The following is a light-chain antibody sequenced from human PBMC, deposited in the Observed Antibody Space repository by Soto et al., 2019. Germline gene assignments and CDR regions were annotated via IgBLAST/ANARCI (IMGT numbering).Light chain of an antibody. CDR3: SSYAGSYTHV. CDR1: SSDIGAYNY. V-gene: IGLV2-14*01. CDR2: EVS. J-gene: IGLJ1*01. Sequence: QSALTQPASVSGSPGQSITISCTGTSSDIGAYNYVSWYQQHPGKAPKLMIYEVSNRPSGVSNRFSGSKSGNAASLTISGLQAEDEADYYCSSYAGSYTHVFGTGTKLTVL.